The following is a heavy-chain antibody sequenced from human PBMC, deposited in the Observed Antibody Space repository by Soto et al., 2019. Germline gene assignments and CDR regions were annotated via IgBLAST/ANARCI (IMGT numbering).Heavy chain of an antibody. CDR3: AKAASMTIRDGFAH. V-gene: IGHV3-23*01. CDR1: GFTFSSYA. J-gene: IGHJ4*02. Sequence: EVQVLESGGGLVQPGGSLRLSCAASGFTFSSYAMSWVRQAPGQGLEWVSAISGSGSNPYYADSVKGRFTISRDNSKNTLFLKMNSRRAEDTPLYYCAKAASMTIRDGFAHWGQGTLVTVSS. CDR2: ISGSGSNP. D-gene: IGHD4-17*01.